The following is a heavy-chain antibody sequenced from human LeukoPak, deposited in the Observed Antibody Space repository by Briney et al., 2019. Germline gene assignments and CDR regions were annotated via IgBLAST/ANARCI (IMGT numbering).Heavy chain of an antibody. Sequence: PSETLSLTCAVSGYSISSGYYWGWIRQPPGKGLEWIGSIYHSGSTYYNPSLKSRVTISVDTSKNQFSLKPSSVTAADTAVYYCARQGDSLADAFDIWGQGTMVTVSS. CDR3: ARQGDSLADAFDI. V-gene: IGHV4-38-2*01. D-gene: IGHD2-21*01. J-gene: IGHJ3*02. CDR2: IYHSGST. CDR1: GYSISSGYY.